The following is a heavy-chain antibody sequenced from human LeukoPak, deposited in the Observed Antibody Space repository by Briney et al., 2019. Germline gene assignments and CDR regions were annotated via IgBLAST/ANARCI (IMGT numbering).Heavy chain of an antibody. D-gene: IGHD6-13*01. Sequence: SETLSLTCTVSGGSISSYYWSWIRQPPGKGLEWIGYIYYSGSINYNPSLKSRVTISVDTSKNQFSLKLSSVTAADTAVYYCGREGQQLVVGFDPWGQGTLVTVSS. CDR2: IYYSGSI. CDR1: GGSISSYY. CDR3: GREGQQLVVGFDP. J-gene: IGHJ5*02. V-gene: IGHV4-59*01.